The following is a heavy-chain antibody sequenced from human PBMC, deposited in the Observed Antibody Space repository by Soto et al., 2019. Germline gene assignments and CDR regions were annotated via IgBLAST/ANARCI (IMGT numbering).Heavy chain of an antibody. CDR1: GFTFTTYA. CDR2: ISGGGGSK. V-gene: IGHV3-23*01. CDR3: AKEAGERATIYGHFDH. D-gene: IGHD5-12*01. J-gene: IGHJ4*02. Sequence: EVQLLESGGGLVQPGGSLRLSCAASGFTFTTYAMSWVRQAPGKGLEWVSAISGGGGSKYYADSVKGRFTISRDNSKNTLYLQMNSLRAEDTAVYYCAKEAGERATIYGHFDHRGQGTLVTVSS.